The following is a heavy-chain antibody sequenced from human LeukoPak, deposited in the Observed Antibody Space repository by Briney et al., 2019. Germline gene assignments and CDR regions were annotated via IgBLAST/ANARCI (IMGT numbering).Heavy chain of an antibody. Sequence: AETLSLTCTVSGRSISRYYWSWIRPPPGKGLEWIGYIYYSGSTNYNPSLKRRVPISAATSKNQFSLKLSYVTAGDTAVYYCARHDRDGYNVDYWGQGTLVTVSS. CDR2: IYYSGST. J-gene: IGHJ4*02. CDR1: GRSISRYY. CDR3: ARHDRDGYNVDY. D-gene: IGHD5-24*01. V-gene: IGHV4-59*08.